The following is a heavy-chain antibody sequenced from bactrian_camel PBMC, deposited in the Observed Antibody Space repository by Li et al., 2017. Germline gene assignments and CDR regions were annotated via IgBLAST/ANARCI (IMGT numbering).Heavy chain of an antibody. Sequence: HVQLVESGGGSVQLGGSLRLSCTASRSSYCMGWFRQVPGKEREAIAAIFPGDRRTIVADSVKDRFTVSQDNETTVHLQMNSLKPEDTALYYCAADWGEWREGLVLQDRCTTLPGSKYWGMGTQVTVS. CDR2: IFPGDRRT. V-gene: IGHV3S53*01. D-gene: IGHD5*01. J-gene: IGHJ4*01. CDR1: RSSYC. CDR3: AADWGEWREGLVLQDRCTTLPGSKY.